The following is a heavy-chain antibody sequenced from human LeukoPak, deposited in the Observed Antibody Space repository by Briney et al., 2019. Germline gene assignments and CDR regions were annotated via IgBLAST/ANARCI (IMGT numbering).Heavy chain of an antibody. V-gene: IGHV3-23*01. D-gene: IGHD6-19*01. Sequence: GGSLRLSCAASGFTFSNYAMSWVRQAPGKGLEWVSVFSGSNNSTYYVESVKGRFTISRDNSKNTLYPQMNSLRAEDTAVYYCAKHLGRGWQEIDYWGQGTLVTVSS. CDR2: FSGSNNST. CDR1: GFTFSNYA. CDR3: AKHLGRGWQEIDY. J-gene: IGHJ4*02.